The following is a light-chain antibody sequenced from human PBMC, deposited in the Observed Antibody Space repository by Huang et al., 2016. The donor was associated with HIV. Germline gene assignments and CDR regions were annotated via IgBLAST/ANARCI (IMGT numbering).Light chain of an antibody. J-gene: IGKJ1*01. V-gene: IGKV3-15*01. CDR1: QSVSSN. Sequence: RATLSCRASQSVSSNLAWYQQKPGQAPRLLIYDASTRATGISARFSGSGSGTEFTLTISSLQSEDFAVYYCQQYHNWPPWTFGQGTKVEIK. CDR3: QQYHNWPPWT. CDR2: DAS.